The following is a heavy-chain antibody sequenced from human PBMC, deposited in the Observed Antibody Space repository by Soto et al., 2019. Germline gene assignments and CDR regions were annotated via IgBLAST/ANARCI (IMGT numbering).Heavy chain of an antibody. J-gene: IGHJ6*02. V-gene: IGHV4-31*02. CDR2: VFHTGTT. CDR1: GGPVSGDDLY. D-gene: IGHD1-20*01. Sequence: TLSLTCVVSGGPVSGDDLYWSWIRHLPGKGLEWIANVFHTGTTYYNPSLKSRVSMSVDTSQNQFSLILASVTAADTAVYYCARALVTDYNRRDYHYYFAMDVWGQGTSVTVS. CDR3: ARALVTDYNRRDYHYYFAMDV.